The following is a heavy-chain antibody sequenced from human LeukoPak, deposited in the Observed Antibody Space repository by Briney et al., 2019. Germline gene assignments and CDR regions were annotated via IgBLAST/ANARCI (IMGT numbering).Heavy chain of an antibody. CDR2: INPNSGGT. D-gene: IGHD7-27*01. CDR1: GYTFTGYY. J-gene: IGHJ4*02. Sequence: ASVQVFCKASGYTFTGYYMHWVLQAPAQRLEWMGWINPNSGGTNYAQKFQGRVTMTRDTSISTAYMELSRLRSDDTAVYYCARDPGDHVDYWGQGTLVTVSS. CDR3: ARDPGDHVDY. V-gene: IGHV1-2*02.